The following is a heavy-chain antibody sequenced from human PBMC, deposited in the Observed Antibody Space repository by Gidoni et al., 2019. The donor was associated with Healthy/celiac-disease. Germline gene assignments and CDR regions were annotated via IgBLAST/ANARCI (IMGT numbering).Heavy chain of an antibody. CDR3: ARGGTWSSSWLRGYYYYGMDV. V-gene: IGHV3-53*01. J-gene: IGHJ6*02. CDR2: MYSGGST. D-gene: IGHD6-13*01. CDR1: GFTVSSTY. Sequence: EVQLVESGGGLIQPGGSLRLSCAASGFTVSSTYMRWVRQSPGKGLEWVSVMYSGGSTYYADAVKGRFTISRDNSKNTLYLQMNSLRAEDTAVYYCARGGTWSSSWLRGYYYYGMDVWGQGTTVTVSS.